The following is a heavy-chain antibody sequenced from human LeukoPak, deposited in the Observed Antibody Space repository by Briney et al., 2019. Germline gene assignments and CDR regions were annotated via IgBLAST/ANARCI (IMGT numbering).Heavy chain of an antibody. J-gene: IGHJ5*02. CDR1: GFTFSSYS. V-gene: IGHV3-21*01. Sequence: GGSLRLSCAASGFTFSSYSMNWVRQAPGKGLEWVSSISSSSSYIYYADSVKSRFTISRDNAKSSLYLQMNSLRAEDTAVYYCARDPPDGLDNWFDPWGQGTLVTVSS. CDR3: ARDPPDGLDNWFDP. CDR2: ISSSSSYI. D-gene: IGHD3-16*01.